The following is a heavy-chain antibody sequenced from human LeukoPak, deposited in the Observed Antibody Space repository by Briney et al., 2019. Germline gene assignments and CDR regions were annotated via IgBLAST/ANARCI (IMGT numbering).Heavy chain of an antibody. V-gene: IGHV1-2*02. CDR2: IDPNSGGT. D-gene: IGHD1-1*01. Sequence: ASVKVSCKASGYTFTGNHVHWVRQAPGQGLEWMGWIDPNSGGTKYAQKFQDRVTMTSDTSISTAYMELSGLRSDDTAVYFCAKEADNVSFDLWGRGTLVTVSS. CDR1: GYTFTGNH. J-gene: IGHJ2*01. CDR3: AKEADNVSFDL.